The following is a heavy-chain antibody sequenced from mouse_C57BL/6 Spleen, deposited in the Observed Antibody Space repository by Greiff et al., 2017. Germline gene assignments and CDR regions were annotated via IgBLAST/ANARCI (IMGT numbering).Heavy chain of an antibody. V-gene: IGHV1-39*01. CDR2: INPNSGTT. CDR3: ARFITTVVATGYFDV. Sequence: VQLQQSGPELVKPGASVKISCKASGYSFTDYTMNWMKQSNGKSLEWIVVINPNSGTTSYNQKFKGKATLTVDQSSSTAYMQLNSLTSEDSAVYYCARFITTVVATGYFDVWGTGTTVTVSS. CDR1: GYSFTDYT. D-gene: IGHD1-1*01. J-gene: IGHJ1*03.